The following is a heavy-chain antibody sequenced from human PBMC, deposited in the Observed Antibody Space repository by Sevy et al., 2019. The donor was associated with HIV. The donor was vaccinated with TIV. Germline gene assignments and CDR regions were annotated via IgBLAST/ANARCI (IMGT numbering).Heavy chain of an antibody. D-gene: IGHD6-19*01. CDR3: ATPRGSDWYEGTGGYFDL. Sequence: SETLSLTCTVSGGSISRSSYYWGWIRQPPGKGLEWIGSIYSTGSTSYNPSLKSRVTLSADTSKTQFSLKRDSVSAADTAVYYCATPRGSDWYEGTGGYFDLWGRGALVTVSS. V-gene: IGHV4-39*01. J-gene: IGHJ2*01. CDR1: GGSISRSSYY. CDR2: IYSTGST.